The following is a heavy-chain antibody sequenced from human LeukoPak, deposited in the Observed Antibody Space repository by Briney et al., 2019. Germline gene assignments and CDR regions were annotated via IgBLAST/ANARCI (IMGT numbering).Heavy chain of an antibody. CDR2: IYYSGST. CDR1: GDSISSYY. Sequence: SETLSLTCTVSGDSISSYYWSWIRQPPGKGLEWIGYIYYSGSTNYNPSLKSRVTISVDTSKNQFSLKLSSVTAADTAVYYCVRGVTYFYYWGQGTLVTLSS. J-gene: IGHJ4*02. CDR3: VRGVTYFYY. V-gene: IGHV4-59*01. D-gene: IGHD3-10*01.